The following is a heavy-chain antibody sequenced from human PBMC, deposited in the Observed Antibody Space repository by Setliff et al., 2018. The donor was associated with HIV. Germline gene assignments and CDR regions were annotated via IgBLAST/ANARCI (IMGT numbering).Heavy chain of an antibody. CDR2: INPSGGLT. D-gene: IGHD3-10*01. Sequence: ASVKVSCKPYSHPTSYYMHWVRQVPGIGLQWMGVINPSGGLTDYPQKFRGRVTMTRDTSTNTVYMQLSSLTSEDTAVYYCATGHYASDSYYAIDHWGQGTLVTVPS. V-gene: IGHV1-46*01. CDR1: SHPTSYY. CDR3: ATGHYASDSYYAIDH. J-gene: IGHJ4*02.